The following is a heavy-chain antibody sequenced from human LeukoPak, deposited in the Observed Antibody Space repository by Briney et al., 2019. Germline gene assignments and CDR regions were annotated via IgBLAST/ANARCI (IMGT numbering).Heavy chain of an antibody. CDR1: GYTFTSHY. Sequence: ASVKVSCKASGYTFTSHYMHWVRQAPGQGPEWMGRINPNTGGTNYAQKFQGRVTFTIDTSTNTAYMELSRLRPDDTAVYYCARDGFQGMILYVVYYMDVWGKGTTVTVSS. CDR3: ARDGFQGMILYVVYYMDV. J-gene: IGHJ6*03. D-gene: IGHD2-21*01. V-gene: IGHV1-2*06. CDR2: INPNTGGT.